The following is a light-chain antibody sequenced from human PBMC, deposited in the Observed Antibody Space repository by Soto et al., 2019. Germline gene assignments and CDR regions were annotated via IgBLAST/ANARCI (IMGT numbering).Light chain of an antibody. CDR1: QSIGSW. J-gene: IGKJ1*01. V-gene: IGKV1-5*03. CDR2: KAS. Sequence: DIQMTQSPSTLSASLGDRVTITCRASQSIGSWLAWYQQKPGKAPKLLIYKASSLESGVPSRFSGSGSGTEFTLTISSLRPDDFATYYCQQYNSYSGTFGQGTKVEIE. CDR3: QQYNSYSGT.